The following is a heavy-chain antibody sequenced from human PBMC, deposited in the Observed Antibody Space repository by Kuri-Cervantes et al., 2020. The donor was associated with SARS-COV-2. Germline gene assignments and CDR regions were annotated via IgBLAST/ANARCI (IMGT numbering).Heavy chain of an antibody. D-gene: IGHD5-18*01. CDR3: ARDGYLFSGYSYGWNYYYYMDV. Sequence: GGSLRLSCTASGFIFSDYYMTWIRQAPGKGLEWVSNIGPSGTTKYYADSVKGRFTISRDNSKNTLYLQMNSLRAEDTAVYYCARDGYLFSGYSYGWNYYYYMDVWGKGTTVTVSS. J-gene: IGHJ6*03. CDR1: GFIFSDYY. CDR2: IGPSGTTK. V-gene: IGHV3-11*04.